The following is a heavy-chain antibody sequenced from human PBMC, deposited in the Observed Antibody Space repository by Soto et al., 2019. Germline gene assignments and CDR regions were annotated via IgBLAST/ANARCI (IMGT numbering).Heavy chain of an antibody. Sequence: EVQLLESGGGLVQPGGSLRLSCAAAGFTFSIYAMSWVRQAPGKGLEWVSAISGSGGSTYYADSVKGRFTISRDNSKNTLYLQMNSLRADDTAVYYCAKATRGGAATLIRDYWGQGTLFTVSS. V-gene: IGHV3-23*01. CDR2: ISGSGGST. CDR1: GFTFSIYA. D-gene: IGHD6-13*01. J-gene: IGHJ4*02. CDR3: AKATRGGAATLIRDY.